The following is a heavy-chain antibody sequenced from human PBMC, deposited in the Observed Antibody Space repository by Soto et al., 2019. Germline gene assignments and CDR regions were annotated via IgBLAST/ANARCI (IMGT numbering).Heavy chain of an antibody. Sequence: GGSLRLSCVASGFIFTDSAMTWVRQAPGKGLEWVSTISGGGGTTNNADSVKGRFTISRDNSKNTLYLQMNGLRAEDTAVYYCAKDGVATLSPYYFDSWGQGTLVTVSS. CDR3: AKDGVATLSPYYFDS. D-gene: IGHD5-12*01. CDR1: GFIFTDSA. V-gene: IGHV3-23*01. J-gene: IGHJ4*02. CDR2: ISGGGGTT.